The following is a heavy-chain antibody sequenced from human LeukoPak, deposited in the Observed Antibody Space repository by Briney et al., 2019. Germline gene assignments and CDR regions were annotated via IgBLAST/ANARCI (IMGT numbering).Heavy chain of an antibody. CDR1: GYTFTSYG. Sequence: GASVKVSCKASGYTFTSYGISWVRQAPGQGLEWMGWISAYNGNTNYAQKLQGRVTMTTDTSTSTAYMELRSLRSDDTAVYYCARSPVAAAGNRFYYYGMDAWGQGTTVTVSS. J-gene: IGHJ6*02. CDR3: ARSPVAAAGNRFYYYGMDA. V-gene: IGHV1-18*01. CDR2: ISAYNGNT. D-gene: IGHD6-13*01.